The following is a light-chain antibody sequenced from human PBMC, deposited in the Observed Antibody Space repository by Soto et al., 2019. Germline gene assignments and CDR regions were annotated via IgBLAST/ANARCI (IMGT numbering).Light chain of an antibody. V-gene: IGKV3-11*01. Sequence: VLTQSPATLSSSLRQRSNISRRASQSIGSYLAWYQQRPGQPPRLLIYDASNRATGIPARFSGSGSGTDFTLTITSLEPEDFAVYYCQQRNNWQAFGQGTRLEI. J-gene: IGKJ5*01. CDR2: DAS. CDR3: QQRNNWQA. CDR1: QSIGSY.